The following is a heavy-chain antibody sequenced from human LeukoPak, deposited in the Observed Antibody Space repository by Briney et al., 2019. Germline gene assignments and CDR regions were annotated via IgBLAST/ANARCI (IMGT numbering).Heavy chain of an antibody. CDR2: IYYSGST. Sequence: SETLSLTCTVSGGSISNYYWSWIRQPPGKGLEWIGYIYYSGSTNYNHSLKSRVTISVKTSKNEFSLNLSSVTVADTAVYYCARSYSPRHSLTVFGVVKSSRGYYFDYWGQGTLVTVSS. V-gene: IGHV4-59*08. D-gene: IGHD3-3*01. J-gene: IGHJ4*02. CDR1: GGSISNYY. CDR3: ARSYSPRHSLTVFGVVKSSRGYYFDY.